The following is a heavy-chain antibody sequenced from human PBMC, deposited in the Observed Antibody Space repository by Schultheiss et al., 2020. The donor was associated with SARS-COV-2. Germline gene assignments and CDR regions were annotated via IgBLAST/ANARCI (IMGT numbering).Heavy chain of an antibody. V-gene: IGHV3-9*01. Sequence: SLKISCAASGFTFSSYSMNWVRQAPGKGLEWVSGLSWNSAKTVYADSVKGRFTISRDNGKNSLFLQMNSLKPEDTALYFCVKGVALRIVEAFDMWGQGTTVTVSS. D-gene: IGHD2-15*01. J-gene: IGHJ3*02. CDR2: LSWNSAKT. CDR3: VKGVALRIVEAFDM. CDR1: GFTFSSYS.